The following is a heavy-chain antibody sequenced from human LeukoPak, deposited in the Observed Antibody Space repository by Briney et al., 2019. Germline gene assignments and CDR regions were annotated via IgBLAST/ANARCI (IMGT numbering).Heavy chain of an antibody. D-gene: IGHD6-19*01. J-gene: IGHJ6*02. Sequence: GGSLRLSCAASGFTFSSFSMNWVRQAPGKGLEWVSSISSSSSYIYYADSVKGRFTISRDNAKNSLYLQMNSLRAEDTAVYYCARDFVAGTIYYYYYYGMDVWGQGTTVTVSS. CDR1: GFTFSSFS. CDR3: ARDFVAGTIYYYYYYGMDV. V-gene: IGHV3-21*01. CDR2: ISSSSSYI.